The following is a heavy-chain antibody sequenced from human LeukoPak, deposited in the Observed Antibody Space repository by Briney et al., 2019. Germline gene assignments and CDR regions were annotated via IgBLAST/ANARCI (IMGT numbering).Heavy chain of an antibody. Sequence: PGRSLRLSCAASGFTFSSYAMHWVRQAPGKGLEWVAVISYDGSNKYYADSVKGRFTISRDNSKNTLYLQMNSLRAEDTAVYYCATSTVTTLGGVTLYYHYMDVWGKGTTVTVSS. CDR3: ATSTVTTLGGVTLYYHYMDV. D-gene: IGHD4-17*01. J-gene: IGHJ6*03. V-gene: IGHV3-30-3*01. CDR2: ISYDGSNK. CDR1: GFTFSSYA.